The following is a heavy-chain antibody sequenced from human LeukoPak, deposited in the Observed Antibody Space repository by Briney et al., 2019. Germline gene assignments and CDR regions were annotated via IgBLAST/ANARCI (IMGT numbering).Heavy chain of an antibody. CDR3: ARGTRGYCSGGSCFWPYNDYYYMDV. V-gene: IGHV1-8*02. CDR2: MNPNSGNT. D-gene: IGHD2-15*01. CDR1: GNTFTSYA. J-gene: IGHJ6*03. Sequence: ASVKVSCKASGNTFTSYAINWVRQATGQGLEWMGWMNPNSGNTGYAQKFQGRVTMTRNTSISTAYMELSSLRSEDTAVYYCARGTRGYCSGGSCFWPYNDYYYMDVWGKGTTVTISS.